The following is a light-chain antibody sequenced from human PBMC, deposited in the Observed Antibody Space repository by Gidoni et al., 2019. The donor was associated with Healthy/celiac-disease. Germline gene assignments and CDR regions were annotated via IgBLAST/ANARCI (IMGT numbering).Light chain of an antibody. CDR2: AAS. V-gene: IGKV1-9*01. CDR1: QGISSY. CDR3: QQLNSYLLT. Sequence: DIQLTQSPSFLSASVGDRVTITCRASQGISSYLAWYQQKPGKAPNLLIYAASTLQSGVPSRFSGSGSGTEVTLTISSLQPEDFATYYCQQLNSYLLTFGGGTKVEIK. J-gene: IGKJ4*01.